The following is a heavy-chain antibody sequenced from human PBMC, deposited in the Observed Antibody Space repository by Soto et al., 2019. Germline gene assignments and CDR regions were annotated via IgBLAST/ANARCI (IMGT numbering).Heavy chain of an antibody. V-gene: IGHV1-8*01. CDR3: ASCQWGYYYYGMDV. D-gene: IGHD2-8*01. CDR1: GYTFTSYD. CDR2: MNPNSGNT. J-gene: IGHJ6*02. Sequence: ASVKVSCKASGYTFTSYDINWVRQATGQGLEWMGWMNPNSGNTGYTQKFQGRVTMTRNTSISTAYMELSSLRSEDTAVYYCASCQWGYYYYGMDVWGQGTTVTVSS.